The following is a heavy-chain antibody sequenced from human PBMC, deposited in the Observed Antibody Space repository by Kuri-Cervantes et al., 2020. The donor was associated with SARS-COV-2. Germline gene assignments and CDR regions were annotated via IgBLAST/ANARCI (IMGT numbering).Heavy chain of an antibody. V-gene: IGHV3-30*14. CDR1: GFTFSSYA. CDR2: ISYDGSNK. D-gene: IGHD6-6*01. Sequence: GESLKISCAASGFTFSSYAMHWVRQAPGKGLEWVAVISYDGSNKYYADSVKGRFTISRDNSKNTLYLQMNSLRAEDTAVYYCACSSSDSWGQGALVTVSS. CDR3: ACSSSDS. J-gene: IGHJ5*01.